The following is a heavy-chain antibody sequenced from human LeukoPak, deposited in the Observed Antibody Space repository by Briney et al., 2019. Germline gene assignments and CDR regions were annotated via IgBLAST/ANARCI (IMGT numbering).Heavy chain of an antibody. Sequence: GRSLRLSCAASGFTFSSYSMNWVRQAPGKGLEWVSSISSSSSYIYYADSVKGRFTISRDNAKNSLYLQMNSLRAEDTALYYCAKVISSSRYFFDYWGQGTLVTVSS. J-gene: IGHJ4*02. V-gene: IGHV3-21*04. D-gene: IGHD6-13*01. CDR3: AKVISSSRYFFDY. CDR1: GFTFSSYS. CDR2: ISSSSSYI.